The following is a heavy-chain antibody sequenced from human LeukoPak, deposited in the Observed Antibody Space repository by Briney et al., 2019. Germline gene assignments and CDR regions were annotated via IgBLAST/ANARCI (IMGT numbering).Heavy chain of an antibody. V-gene: IGHV4-34*01. CDR3: ARGRDYDYVWGSYRFPYYFDY. D-gene: IGHD3-16*02. Sequence: SETQSLTCAVYGGSFSGYYWSWIRQPPGKGLEWIGEINHSGSTNYNPSLKSRVTISVDTSKNQFSLKLSSVTAADTAVYYCARGRDYDYVWGSYRFPYYFDYWGQGTLVTVSS. CDR1: GGSFSGYY. CDR2: INHSGST. J-gene: IGHJ4*02.